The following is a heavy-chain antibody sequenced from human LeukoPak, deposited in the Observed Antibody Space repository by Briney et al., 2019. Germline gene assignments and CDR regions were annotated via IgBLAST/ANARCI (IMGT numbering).Heavy chain of an antibody. J-gene: IGHJ4*02. Sequence: GGSLRLSCAASGFTFSSYWMHWVRQAPGKGLVWVSRINSDGGSTSYADSVKGRFTISRDNAKNTLYLQMNSLRAKDTAVYYCARGCGGDCRYYWGQGTLVTVSS. CDR2: INSDGGST. CDR1: GFTFSSYW. CDR3: ARGCGGDCRYY. V-gene: IGHV3-74*01. D-gene: IGHD2-21*02.